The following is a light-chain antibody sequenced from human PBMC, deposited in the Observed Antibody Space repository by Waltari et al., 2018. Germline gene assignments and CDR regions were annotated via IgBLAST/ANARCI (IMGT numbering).Light chain of an antibody. V-gene: IGKV1-9*01. CDR3: EQLNSYLQP. CDR1: QVISSY. Sequence: IHLTQSPSFLSASVGDRVTITCRASQVISSYLASYQQKPGKAPERLIYAASTLQSGVPPRFSGSGSGTEFPLTLSRLQPEDFATYYCEQLNSYLQPLGQGTKLEI. J-gene: IGKJ2*01. CDR2: AAS.